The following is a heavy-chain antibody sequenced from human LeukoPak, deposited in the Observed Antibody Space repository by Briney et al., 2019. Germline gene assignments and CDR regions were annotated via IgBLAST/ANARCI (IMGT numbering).Heavy chain of an antibody. D-gene: IGHD6-19*01. V-gene: IGHV3-7*01. CDR1: GFTCSSYW. J-gene: IGHJ4*02. CDR2: IKQDGSEK. CDR3: ARIRRGWSQNWDY. Sequence: GGSLRLSCAASGFTCSSYWVSWVRQAPGKGLEWVANIKQDGSEKYYVDSVKGRFTISRDNAKNSLYLQMNSLRAEDTAVYYCARIRRGWSQNWDYWGKGTLVTVSS.